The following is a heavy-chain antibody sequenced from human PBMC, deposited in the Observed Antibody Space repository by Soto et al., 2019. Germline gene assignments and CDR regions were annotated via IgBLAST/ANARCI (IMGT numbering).Heavy chain of an antibody. J-gene: IGHJ6*02. CDR1: GFSLSNARMG. V-gene: IGHV2-26*01. CDR2: IFSNDEK. Sequence: SGPTLVNPTETLTLTCTVSGFSLSNARMGVSWIRQPPGKALEWLAHIFSNDEKSYSTSLKSRLTISKDTSKSQVVLTMTNMDPVDTATYYCARILWQQLAGWYYYGMDVWGQGTTVTVSS. D-gene: IGHD6-13*01. CDR3: ARILWQQLAGWYYYGMDV.